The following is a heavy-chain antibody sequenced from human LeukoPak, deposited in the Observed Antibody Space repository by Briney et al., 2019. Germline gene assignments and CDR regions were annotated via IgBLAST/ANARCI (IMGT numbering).Heavy chain of an antibody. V-gene: IGHV4-39*01. J-gene: IGHJ4*02. D-gene: IGHD6-13*01. Sequence: SETLSLTCTVSGGSISSYYWGWIRQPPGKGLEWIGSIYYSGSTYYNPSLKSRVTISVDTSKNQYSLKLSSVTAADTAVYCCARILTGIAAADSDYWGQGTLVTVSS. CDR3: ARILTGIAAADSDY. CDR2: IYYSGST. CDR1: GGSISSYY.